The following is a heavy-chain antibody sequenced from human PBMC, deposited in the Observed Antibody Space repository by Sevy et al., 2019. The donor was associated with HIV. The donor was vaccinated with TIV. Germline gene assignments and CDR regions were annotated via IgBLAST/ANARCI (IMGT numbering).Heavy chain of an antibody. D-gene: IGHD3-22*01. V-gene: IGHV3-7*01. J-gene: IGHJ4*02. CDR3: ARGGYYYDNAAYYAFDS. Sequence: GGSLRLSCAASGFTFSRYWMSWVRQAPGKGLEWVGNVKEDGSEKYYGDSVKGRFTISRDNAKNSLFLQMNSLRVEDTAVYYCARGGYYYDNAAYYAFDSWGQGTLVTVSS. CDR1: GFTFSRYW. CDR2: VKEDGSEK.